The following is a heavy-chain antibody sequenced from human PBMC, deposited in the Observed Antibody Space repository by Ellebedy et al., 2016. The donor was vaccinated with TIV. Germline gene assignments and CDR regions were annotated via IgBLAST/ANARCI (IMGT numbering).Heavy chain of an antibody. CDR1: AYTFTSYD. J-gene: IGHJ4*02. D-gene: IGHD4-23*01. Sequence: ASVKVSXXASAYTFTSYDINWVRQATGQGPEWMGWMNPNSGNTGYAQKFQGRISMTRNTSISTAYMELSSLRSEDTAVYYCARVFATGVRHLPWWGQGTLVTVSS. CDR3: ARVFATGVRHLPW. V-gene: IGHV1-8*01. CDR2: MNPNSGNT.